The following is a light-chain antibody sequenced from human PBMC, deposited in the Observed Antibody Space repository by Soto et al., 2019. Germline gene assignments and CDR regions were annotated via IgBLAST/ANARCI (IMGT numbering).Light chain of an antibody. J-gene: IGKJ1*01. V-gene: IGKV1-5*03. CDR2: KAS. Sequence: DIQMTQSPSSLSASGGETVTITCRASQGIRNDLGWYQQKPGKAPKLLIYKASTLKSGVPSRFSGSGSGTEFTLTISSLQPDDFATYYCQHYNSYSEAFGQGTKVDIK. CDR1: QGIRND. CDR3: QHYNSYSEA.